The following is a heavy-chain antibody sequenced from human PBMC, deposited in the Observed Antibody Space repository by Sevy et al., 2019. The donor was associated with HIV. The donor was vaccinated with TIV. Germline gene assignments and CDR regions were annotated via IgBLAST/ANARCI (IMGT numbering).Heavy chain of an antibody. CDR1: GFTFSRYW. CDR3: AREGVDFWSGPVDFDYGMDV. V-gene: IGHV3-74*01. CDR2: INTHGTNT. J-gene: IGHJ6*02. D-gene: IGHD3-3*01. Sequence: GGSLRLSYAASGFTFSRYWMHWVRHAPGKGLVWVSRINTHGTNTIYADYVKGRFTISRDNAKNTVSLQMNSLRADDTGVYYCAREGVDFWSGPVDFDYGMDVWGQGTTVTVSS.